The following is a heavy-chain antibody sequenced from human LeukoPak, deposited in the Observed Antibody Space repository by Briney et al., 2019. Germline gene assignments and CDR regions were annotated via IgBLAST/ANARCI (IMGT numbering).Heavy chain of an antibody. D-gene: IGHD3/OR15-3a*01. V-gene: IGHV3-30*03. Sequence: GKSLRLSCAASGFTFSSYGMHWVRQAPGKGLEWVAVISYDGSNKYYADSVKGRFTISRDNSKNTLYLQMSSLRAEDTAVYYCARVDDGLWGQGTLVTVSS. J-gene: IGHJ4*02. CDR3: ARVDDGL. CDR2: ISYDGSNK. CDR1: GFTFSSYG.